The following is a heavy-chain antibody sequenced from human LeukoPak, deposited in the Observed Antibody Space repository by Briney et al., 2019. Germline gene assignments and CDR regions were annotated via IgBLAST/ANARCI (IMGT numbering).Heavy chain of an antibody. CDR3: AICKLGGALLHYGSGSYFYY. CDR1: GFTFDDYA. Sequence: GRSLRLSCAASGFTFDDYAMHWVRQAPGKGLEWVSGISWNSGSIGYADSVKGRFTISRDNAKNSLYLQMNSLSAEDTALYYCAICKLGGALLHYGSGSYFYYWGRGNRVTV. CDR2: ISWNSGSI. J-gene: IGHJ4*02. V-gene: IGHV3-9*01. D-gene: IGHD3-10*01.